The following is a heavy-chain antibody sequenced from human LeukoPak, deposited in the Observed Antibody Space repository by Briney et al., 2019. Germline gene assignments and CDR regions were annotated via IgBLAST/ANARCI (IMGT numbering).Heavy chain of an antibody. CDR1: GYTFTSYD. Sequence: ASVKVSCKASGYTFTSYDINWVRQATGQGLEWMGWMNPNSGNTGYLQKFQGRVTITRNPSIRTAYMELSSLRSEDTAVYYCAREVASGSIRYYYMDVWGKGTTVTVSS. V-gene: IGHV1-8*01. D-gene: IGHD3-10*01. CDR3: AREVASGSIRYYYMDV. J-gene: IGHJ6*03. CDR2: MNPNSGNT.